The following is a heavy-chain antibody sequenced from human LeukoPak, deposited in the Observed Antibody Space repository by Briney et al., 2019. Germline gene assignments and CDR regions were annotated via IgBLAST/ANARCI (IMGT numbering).Heavy chain of an antibody. V-gene: IGHV1-46*01. CDR3: AREWGLWFGEFPDAFDI. CDR1: GYTFTSYY. J-gene: IGHJ3*02. D-gene: IGHD3-10*01. Sequence: GASVKVSCKASGYTFTSYYMHWVRQAPGQGLEWMGIINPSGGSTSYAQKFQGRVTMTRDTSTSTVYMELSSLRSEDTAVYYCAREWGLWFGEFPDAFDIWGQGTMVTVSS. CDR2: INPSGGST.